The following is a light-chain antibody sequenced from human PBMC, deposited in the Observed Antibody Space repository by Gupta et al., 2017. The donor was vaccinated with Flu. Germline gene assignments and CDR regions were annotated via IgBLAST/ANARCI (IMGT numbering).Light chain of an antibody. CDR3: SSYAGSYTWV. J-gene: IGLJ3*02. V-gene: IGLV2-11*01. CDR1: TNDIGDYNF. Sequence: QSALTQPRSVSGSPGQSVTISCTGTTNDIGDYNFVSWFQQHPGEAPKLMIYDVTQRPSGVPDRFSGSKSGNTASLTISGLQSEDEGDYYCSSYAGSYTWVFGGGTKVTVL. CDR2: DVT.